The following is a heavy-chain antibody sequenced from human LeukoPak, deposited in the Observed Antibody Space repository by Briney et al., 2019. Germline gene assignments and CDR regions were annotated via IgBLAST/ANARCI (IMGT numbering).Heavy chain of an antibody. CDR1: GFTFSSYW. J-gene: IGHJ4*02. Sequence: PGGSLRLSCAASGFTFSSYWMHWVRQAPGKGLEWVSAISGSGGSTYYADSVKGRFTISRDNSKNTLYPQMNSLRAEDTAVYYCAKGRAASDYWGQGTLVTVSS. CDR2: ISGSGGST. D-gene: IGHD6-13*01. V-gene: IGHV3-23*01. CDR3: AKGRAASDY.